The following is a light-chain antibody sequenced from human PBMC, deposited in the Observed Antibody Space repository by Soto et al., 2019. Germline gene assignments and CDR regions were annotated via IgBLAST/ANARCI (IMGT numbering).Light chain of an antibody. V-gene: IGKV1-8*01. Sequence: AIRMTPSPSSLSASTGDRVTITCRASQGISSYLAWYQQKPGKAPKLLIYAASTLQSGVTSKFSGSGSGTDFTLTISCLQSEDFATFYCQQYDSYPRTFGQGTKVEIK. J-gene: IGKJ1*01. CDR3: QQYDSYPRT. CDR1: QGISSY. CDR2: AAS.